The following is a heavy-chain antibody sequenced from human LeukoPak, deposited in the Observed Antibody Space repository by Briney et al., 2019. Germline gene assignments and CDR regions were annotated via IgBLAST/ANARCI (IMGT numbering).Heavy chain of an antibody. V-gene: IGHV3-48*03. D-gene: IGHD2-21*01. J-gene: IGHJ4*02. CDR3: ARGSIPPDY. CDR1: GFTFSSYE. CDR2: ISSSGTTI. Sequence: PGGSLRLSCVASGFTFSSYEFNWVRQAPGKGLEWVAFISSSGTTIYYTESVKGRFIISRDNSKNSLYLQMNSLRAEDTALYYCARGSIPPDYWGQGTLVTVSS.